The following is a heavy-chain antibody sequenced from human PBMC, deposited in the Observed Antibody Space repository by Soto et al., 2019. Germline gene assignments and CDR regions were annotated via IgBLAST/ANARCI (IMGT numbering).Heavy chain of an antibody. V-gene: IGHV3-11*06. CDR1: GFTLSYHY. Sequence: GGSLRLSCAASGFTLSYHYMSWIRQAPGKGLEWIGYSSNSGSFTRYADSVKGRFSISRDNAKNSLYLQINSLRGDDTAIYYRVRSGDNYNLLDYWGQGTPVTVSS. CDR2: SSNSGSFT. D-gene: IGHD1-1*01. J-gene: IGHJ4*02. CDR3: VRSGDNYNLLDY.